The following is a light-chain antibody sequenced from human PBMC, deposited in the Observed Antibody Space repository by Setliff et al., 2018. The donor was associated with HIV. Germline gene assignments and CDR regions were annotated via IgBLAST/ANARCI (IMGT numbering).Light chain of an antibody. CDR3: CSYSRGSTYV. CDR2: DVN. V-gene: IGLV2-14*03. Sequence: QSVLTQPASVTGAPGQSITISCTGTSNDIGRFNYVSWYKQFPGKGPTLVIFDVNQRPSGVSNRFSGSKSGNIASLIISGLQAEDEADYFCCSYSRGSTYVFGTGTKVTLL. J-gene: IGLJ1*01. CDR1: SNDIGRFNY.